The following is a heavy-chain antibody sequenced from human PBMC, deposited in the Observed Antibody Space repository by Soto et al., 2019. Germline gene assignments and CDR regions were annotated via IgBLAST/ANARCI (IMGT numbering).Heavy chain of an antibody. CDR3: ARAYSSSWYWFDP. V-gene: IGHV4-30-4*01. Sequence: SETLSLTCTVSGGSISSGDYYWSWIRQPPGKGLEWIGYIYYSGSTYYNPSLKSRVTISVDTSKNQFSLKLSSVTAADTAVYYCARAYSSSWYWFDPWGQGTLVTVSS. CDR2: IYYSGST. J-gene: IGHJ5*02. CDR1: GGSISSGDYY. D-gene: IGHD6-13*01.